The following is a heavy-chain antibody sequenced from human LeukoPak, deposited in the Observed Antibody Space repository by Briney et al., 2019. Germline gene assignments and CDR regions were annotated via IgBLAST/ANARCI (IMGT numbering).Heavy chain of an antibody. CDR1: GFIFSTYW. CDR2: IKVDGRES. Sequence: GGSLRLSCAASGFIFSTYWMSWVRQAPGKGLEWVANIKVDGRESYYVDSVKGRFTISRDNSKNSLYLQMNSLRAEDTAVYYCAREKFARTGTFDSWGQGTLVTVSS. V-gene: IGHV3-7*01. D-gene: IGHD1-1*01. J-gene: IGHJ4*02. CDR3: AREKFARTGTFDS.